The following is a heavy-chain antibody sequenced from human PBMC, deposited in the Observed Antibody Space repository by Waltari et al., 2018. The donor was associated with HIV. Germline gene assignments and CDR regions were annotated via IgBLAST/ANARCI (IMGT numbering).Heavy chain of an antibody. J-gene: IGHJ4*02. D-gene: IGHD3-10*01. CDR1: GFTFRDSA. V-gene: IGHV3-23*01. CDR2: IGGSGGRI. CDR3: ARDQASYYDSSAYAH. Sequence: EVHVLESGGGLVQPGRSLTLSCKTSGFTFRDSALGWVRQDPGKGREWVSAIGGSGGRISYVDCAKGRFIISRDNSNNTLYLRMRSLSAEDTARYYCARDQASYYDSSAYAHWGQGTLVTVSS.